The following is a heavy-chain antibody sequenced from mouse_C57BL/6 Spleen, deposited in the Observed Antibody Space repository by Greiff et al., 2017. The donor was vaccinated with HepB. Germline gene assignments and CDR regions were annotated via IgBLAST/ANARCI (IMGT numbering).Heavy chain of an antibody. CDR2: IYPSDSET. CDR1: GYTFTSYW. D-gene: IGHD1-1*01. CDR3: ARRRGGGSSPLDY. J-gene: IGHJ2*01. V-gene: IGHV1-61*01. Sequence: VQLQHPGAELVRPGSSVKLSCKASGYTFTSYWMDWVKQRPGQGLEWIGNIYPSDSETHYNQKFKDKATLTVDKSSSTAYMQLSSLTSEDSAVYYCARRRGGGSSPLDYWGQGTTLTVSS.